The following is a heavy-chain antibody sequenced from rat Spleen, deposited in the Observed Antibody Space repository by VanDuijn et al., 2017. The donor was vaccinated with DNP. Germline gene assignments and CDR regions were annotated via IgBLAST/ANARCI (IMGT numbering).Heavy chain of an antibody. CDR1: GFTFSDYY. CDR3: ARWNSGHFDY. J-gene: IGHJ2*01. Sequence: EVQLVESGGDLVQPGRSLKLFCAASGFTFSDYYMAWFRQAPRKGLEWVAYIRYDGGYTKYGDSVKGRFTISRDNAKSTLYLQMNSLRSEDMATYYCARWNSGHFDYWGQGVMVPVSS. D-gene: IGHD4-3*01. V-gene: IGHV5-22*01. CDR2: IRYDGGYT.